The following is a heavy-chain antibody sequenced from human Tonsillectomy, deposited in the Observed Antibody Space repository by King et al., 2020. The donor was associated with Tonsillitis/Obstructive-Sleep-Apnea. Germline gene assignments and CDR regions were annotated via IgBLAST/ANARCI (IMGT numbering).Heavy chain of an antibody. D-gene: IGHD4-11*01. CDR1: GFTFSSYW. CDR2: INSDGSST. J-gene: IGHJ6*03. Sequence: VQLVESGGGLVQPGGSLRLSCAASGFTFSSYWMHWVRQAPGKGLVWVSRINSDGSSTNYADSVKGRFTISRDNAKNTLYLQMNNLRAEDTAVYYCAYSNPYYYYYYMDVWGKGTTVTVSS. V-gene: IGHV3-74*02. CDR3: AYSNPYYYYYYMDV.